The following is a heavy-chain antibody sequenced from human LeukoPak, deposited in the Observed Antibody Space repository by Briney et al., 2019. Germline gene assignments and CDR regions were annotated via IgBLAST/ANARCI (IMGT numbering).Heavy chain of an antibody. CDR3: ARGNSSSWYSDSVYYYYCGMDV. CDR2: IYYSGST. J-gene: IGHJ6*02. D-gene: IGHD6-13*01. CDR1: GDSISSYY. V-gene: IGHV4-59*13. Sequence: SETLSLTCTVSGDSISSYYWSWIRQPPGKGLEWVGYIYYSGSTNYNPSLKSRVTISLDTSKNQFSLQLSSVTAADTAVYYCARGNSSSWYSDSVYYYYCGMDVCGQGTTVTVSS.